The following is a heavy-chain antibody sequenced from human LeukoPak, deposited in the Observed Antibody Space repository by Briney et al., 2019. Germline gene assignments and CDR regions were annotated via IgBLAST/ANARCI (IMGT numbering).Heavy chain of an antibody. CDR1: GFTFSRYW. J-gene: IGHJ5*02. CDR2: INSDGSRI. D-gene: IGHD4-17*01. Sequence: GGSLRLSCAASGFTFSRYWMHWVRQAPGKGLVWVSRINSDGSRISYADSVKGRFTISRDNAKNTLYLQMNSLRAEDTAVYYCARDADYGDWGGIDPWGREPWSPSPQ. CDR3: ARDADYGDWGGIDP. V-gene: IGHV3-74*01.